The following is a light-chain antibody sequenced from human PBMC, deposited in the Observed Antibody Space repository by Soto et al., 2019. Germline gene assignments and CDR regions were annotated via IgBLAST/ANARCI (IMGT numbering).Light chain of an antibody. CDR3: QQYNNWPPYT. CDR1: QSVSSN. V-gene: IGKV3-15*01. Sequence: EIVMTQSPATLSVSPGERATLSCRASQSVSSNLAWYQQTPGQAPRLLIYAASTRATGIPARFSGSGSGTEFTLTISSLQSEDFAVYYCQQYNNWPPYTFGQGTKLEFK. J-gene: IGKJ2*01. CDR2: AAS.